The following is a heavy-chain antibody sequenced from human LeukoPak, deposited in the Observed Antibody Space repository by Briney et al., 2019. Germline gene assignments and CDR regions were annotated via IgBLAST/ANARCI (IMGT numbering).Heavy chain of an antibody. CDR2: ISNDGSNK. CDR3: ARDRVGGYCSGGSCYLFYY. V-gene: IGHV3-30-3*01. CDR1: GFTFSTYA. D-gene: IGHD2-15*01. Sequence: GGSLRLSCAASGFTFSTYAMHWVSQAPGKGQEWVAVISNDGSNKYYADSVKGRFTISRDNSKNTLYLQMNSLRAEDTAVYYCARDRVGGYCSGGSCYLFYYWGQGTLVTVSS. J-gene: IGHJ4*02.